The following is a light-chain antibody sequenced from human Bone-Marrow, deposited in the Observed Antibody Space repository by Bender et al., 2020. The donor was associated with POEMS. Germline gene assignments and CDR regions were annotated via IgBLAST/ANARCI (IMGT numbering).Light chain of an antibody. Sequence: QSALTQPASVSGSPGQSITISCTGTSSDVGGYNFVSWYQQHPGKAPKLMIYDVNKRPSGVPDRFSGSKSGNTASLSISGLQAEDEADYYCCSYAGSYSNWVFGGGTTLTVL. CDR2: DVN. V-gene: IGLV2-11*01. CDR1: SSDVGGYNF. CDR3: CSYAGSYSNWV. J-gene: IGLJ3*02.